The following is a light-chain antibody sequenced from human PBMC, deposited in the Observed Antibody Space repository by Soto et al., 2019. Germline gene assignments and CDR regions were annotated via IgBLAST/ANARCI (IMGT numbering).Light chain of an antibody. CDR2: GAS. CDR1: QSVSSSY. V-gene: IGKV3-20*01. Sequence: EIVLTQSPGTLSLSPGERATLPCRASQSVSSSYLAWYQQKPGQAPRLLIYGASSRATGSPDRFSGSGSGTDFTLTISRLEPEDCAVYYCQQYGSSPWTFGQGTKVDIK. J-gene: IGKJ1*01. CDR3: QQYGSSPWT.